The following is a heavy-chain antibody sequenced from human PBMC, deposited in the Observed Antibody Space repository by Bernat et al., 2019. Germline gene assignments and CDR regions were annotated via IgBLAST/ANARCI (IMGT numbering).Heavy chain of an antibody. CDR3: ARHRDTGRSGCLGY. CDR1: GFTFNNYA. J-gene: IGHJ4*02. D-gene: IGHD5-18*01. Sequence: QVQLVESGGGVVQPGRSLRLSCAASGFTFNNYAVHWVRQSPGKGLEWVALISYDGSNKYYADSVKGRFTISRDSSKNTLYLQMNSLRAEDPAVYYCARHRDTGRSGCLGYWSQGTLVTVSS. V-gene: IGHV3-30*01. CDR2: ISYDGSNK.